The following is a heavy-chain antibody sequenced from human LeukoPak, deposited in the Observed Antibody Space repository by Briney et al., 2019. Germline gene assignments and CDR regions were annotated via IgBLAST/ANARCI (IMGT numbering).Heavy chain of an antibody. CDR1: GYRFADYW. CDR3: ARPVEMATSPFDY. Sequence: GESLMISCKGSGYRFADYWIAWVRQVPGQGLEWMGIIYPDDSDTRYSPSFLGQVTISADESISTAYLQWSSLKASDTAMYYCARPVEMATSPFDYWGQGTLVTVSS. CDR2: IYPDDSDT. V-gene: IGHV5-51*01. D-gene: IGHD5-24*01. J-gene: IGHJ4*02.